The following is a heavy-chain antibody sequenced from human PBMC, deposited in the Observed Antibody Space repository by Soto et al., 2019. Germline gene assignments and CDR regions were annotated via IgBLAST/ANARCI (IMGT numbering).Heavy chain of an antibody. J-gene: IGHJ5*02. CDR2: ISSSSSYI. Sequence: EVQLVESGGGLVKPGGSLRLSCAASGFILSSYSMNWVRQAPGKGLEWVSSISSSSSYIYYADSVKGRFTISRDNASNSLHLQVNSLRAEDTAVYYCARDTYYYGSGSYGPWGQGTLVTVSS. CDR1: GFILSSYS. D-gene: IGHD3-10*01. V-gene: IGHV3-21*01. CDR3: ARDTYYYGSGSYGP.